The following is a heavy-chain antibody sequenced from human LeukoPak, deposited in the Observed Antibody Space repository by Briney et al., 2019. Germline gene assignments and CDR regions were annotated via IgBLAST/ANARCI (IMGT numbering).Heavy chain of an antibody. CDR1: GYSISSGYY. J-gene: IGHJ5*02. CDR2: IYHSGST. D-gene: IGHD3-9*01. V-gene: IGHV4-38-2*02. Sequence: SETLSLTCTVSGYSISSGYYWGWIRQPPGKGLEWIGSIYHSGSTYYNPSLKSRVTISVDTSKNQFSLKLSSVTAADTAVYYCARHLDKKHNWFDPWGQGTLVTVSS. CDR3: ARHLDKKHNWFDP.